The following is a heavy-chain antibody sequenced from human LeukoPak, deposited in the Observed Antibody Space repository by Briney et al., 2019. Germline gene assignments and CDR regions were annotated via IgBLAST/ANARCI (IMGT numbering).Heavy chain of an antibody. CDR1: GGSISSGGYY. D-gene: IGHD3-16*01. CDR2: FYNSGSS. J-gene: IGHJ4*02. CDR3: TRGAGWLIDY. V-gene: IGHV4-61*08. Sequence: PSQTLSLTCTVSGGSISSGGYYWSWIRQPPGKGLEWIGYFYNSGSSTYNPSLKSRVTISVDTSKEQFSLKVNSVTAADTAVYYCTRGAGWLIDYWGQGILVTVSS.